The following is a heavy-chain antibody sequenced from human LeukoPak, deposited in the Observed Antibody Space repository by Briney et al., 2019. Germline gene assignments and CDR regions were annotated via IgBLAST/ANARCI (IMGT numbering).Heavy chain of an antibody. CDR3: ARLTKNDSGSFRFGKKKRGYMDV. V-gene: IGHV4-4*07. CDR1: GNSFGDYY. CDR2: IYTSGST. Sequence: SETLSLTCTVSGNSFGDYYWSWIRQPAGKGLEWIGRIYTSGSTTYNPSLKSRVTMSVDTSKNQFSLKLSSVTAADTAVYYCARLTKNDSGSFRFGKKKRGYMDVWGKGTTVTISS. J-gene: IGHJ6*03. D-gene: IGHD3-10*01.